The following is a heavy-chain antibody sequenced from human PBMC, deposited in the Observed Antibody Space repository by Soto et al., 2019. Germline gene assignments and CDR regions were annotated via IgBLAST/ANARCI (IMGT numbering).Heavy chain of an antibody. CDR3: ARGYSSSSAAFDY. CDR1: GFTFSSYA. J-gene: IGHJ4*02. V-gene: IGHV3-30-3*01. D-gene: IGHD6-13*01. Sequence: PGGSLRLSCAASGFTFSSYAMHWVRQAPGKGLEWVAIISYDGSNKYYADSVKGRFTISRDNSKNTLYLQMNSLRAEDTAVYYCARGYSSSSAAFDYWGQGTLVTVSS. CDR2: ISYDGSNK.